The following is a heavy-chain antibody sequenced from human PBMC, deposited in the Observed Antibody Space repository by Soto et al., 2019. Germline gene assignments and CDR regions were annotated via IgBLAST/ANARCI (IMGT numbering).Heavy chain of an antibody. J-gene: IGHJ4*02. V-gene: IGHV3-30*18. CDR3: AKDRPLQGEFDY. Sequence: GGSLRLSCAASGFTFSSYGMHWVRQAPGKGLEWVAVISYDGSNKYYADSVKGRFTISRDNSKNTLYLQMNSLRAEDTAVYYCAKDRPLQGEFDYWGQGTLVTVSS. CDR2: ISYDGSNK. D-gene: IGHD3-10*01. CDR1: GFTFSSYG.